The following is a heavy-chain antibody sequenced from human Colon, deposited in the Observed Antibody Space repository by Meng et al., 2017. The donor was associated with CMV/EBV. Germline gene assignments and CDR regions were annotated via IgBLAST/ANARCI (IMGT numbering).Heavy chain of an antibody. D-gene: IGHD6-13*01. CDR2: IWYDGSNK. Sequence: GGSLRLSCAASGFTFSSYGMHWVRQAPGKGLEWVAVIWYDGSNKYYADSVKGRFTISRDTTKNTLYLEMNSLRVEDTAVYYCAKDLAAAGTLDYDYGMDVWGQGTTVTVSS. CDR1: GFTFSSYG. V-gene: IGHV3-30*02. CDR3: AKDLAAAGTLDYDYGMDV. J-gene: IGHJ6*02.